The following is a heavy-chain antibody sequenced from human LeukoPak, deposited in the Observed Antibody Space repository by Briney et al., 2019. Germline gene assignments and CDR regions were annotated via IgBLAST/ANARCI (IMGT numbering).Heavy chain of an antibody. CDR2: INHSGST. CDR3: ARLDRFGESPDY. CDR1: GGSFSGYY. J-gene: IGHJ4*02. V-gene: IGHV4-34*01. D-gene: IGHD3-10*01. Sequence: SETLSLTCAVYGGSFSGYYWSWIRQPPGKGLEGIGEINHSGSTNYNPSLKSRVTISVDTSKNQFSLKLSSVTAADTAVYYCARLDRFGESPDYWGQGTLVTVSS.